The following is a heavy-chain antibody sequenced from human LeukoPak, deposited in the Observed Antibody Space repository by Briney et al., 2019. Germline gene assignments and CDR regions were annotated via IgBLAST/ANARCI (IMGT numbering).Heavy chain of an antibody. Sequence: GSLRLSCAASGFTFSSYGMHWVRQAPGKGLEWVAVIWYDGSNKHYADSVKGRFTISRDNSKNTLYLQMNSLRAEDTAVYYCARVRYGDFDAFDIWGQGTMVTVSS. CDR1: GFTFSSYG. CDR3: ARVRYGDFDAFDI. V-gene: IGHV3-33*01. CDR2: IWYDGSNK. D-gene: IGHD4-17*01. J-gene: IGHJ3*02.